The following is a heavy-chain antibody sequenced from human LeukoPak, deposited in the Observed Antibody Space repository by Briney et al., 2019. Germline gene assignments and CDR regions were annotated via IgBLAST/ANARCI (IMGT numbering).Heavy chain of an antibody. V-gene: IGHV1-3*01. Sequence: ASVKVSCKASGYTFTSYAMHWVRQASGQRLERMGWINAGNGNTKYSQKFQGRVTITRDTSASTAYMELSSLRSEDTAVYYCARYYDFWSEVGVYYGMDVWGQGTTVTVSS. CDR1: GYTFTSYA. D-gene: IGHD3-3*01. CDR3: ARYYDFWSEVGVYYGMDV. J-gene: IGHJ6*02. CDR2: INAGNGNT.